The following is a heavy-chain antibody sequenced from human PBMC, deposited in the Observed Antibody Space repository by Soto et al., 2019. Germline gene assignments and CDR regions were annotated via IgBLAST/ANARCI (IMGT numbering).Heavy chain of an antibody. J-gene: IGHJ6*02. V-gene: IGHV3-7*01. Sequence: PGGALRLSCVASGFTFRSFWMSWIRQAPGKGLEWVANIKQGGSEKYYVDTVKGRFTISRDNARKSLYLQMKSLRAEDTAVYYCARAPTSFYSYGIDVRGPGPSVPVS. CDR2: IKQGGSEK. CDR1: GFTFRSFW. CDR3: ARAPTSFYSYGIDV.